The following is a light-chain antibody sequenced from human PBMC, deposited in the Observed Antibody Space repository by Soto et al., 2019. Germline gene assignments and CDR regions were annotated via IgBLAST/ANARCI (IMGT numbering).Light chain of an antibody. CDR3: QQYNNWWT. CDR2: GAS. J-gene: IGKJ1*01. Sequence: EIVMPQSPATLSVSPGERATLSCRASQSVSSNLAWYQQKPGQAPRLLIYGASTRATGIPARFSGSGSGTEFTLTISSLQSEYFAVYYCQQYNNWWTFGQGTRV. CDR1: QSVSSN. V-gene: IGKV3-15*01.